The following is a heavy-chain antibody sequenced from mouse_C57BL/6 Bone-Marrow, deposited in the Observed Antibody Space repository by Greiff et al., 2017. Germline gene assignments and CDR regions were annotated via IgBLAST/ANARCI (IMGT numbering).Heavy chain of an antibody. V-gene: IGHV1-55*01. CDR1: GYTFTSYW. Sequence: QVQLKQPGAELVKPGASVKMSCKASGYTFTSYWITWVKQRPGQGLEWIGDIYPGSGSTNYNEKFKSKATLTVDTSSSTAYMQLSSLTSEDSAVYYCARGGLRRGYYFDYWGQGTTLTVSS. CDR3: ARGGLRRGYYFDY. J-gene: IGHJ2*01. CDR2: IYPGSGST. D-gene: IGHD2-4*01.